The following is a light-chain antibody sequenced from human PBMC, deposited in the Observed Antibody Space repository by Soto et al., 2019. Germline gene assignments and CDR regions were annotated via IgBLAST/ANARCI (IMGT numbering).Light chain of an antibody. CDR1: QIVSSNY. CDR3: QQYGPSPMYT. J-gene: IGKJ2*01. Sequence: DIELTQSPGTLSLSPGERVTLSCRASQIVSSNYLAWYQKKPGQAPRLLIFDTSTRATGVPDRFSGSVSGTDITLTISSLEPEDFAVYYCQQYGPSPMYTFGQGTKLEIK. CDR2: DTS. V-gene: IGKV3-20*01.